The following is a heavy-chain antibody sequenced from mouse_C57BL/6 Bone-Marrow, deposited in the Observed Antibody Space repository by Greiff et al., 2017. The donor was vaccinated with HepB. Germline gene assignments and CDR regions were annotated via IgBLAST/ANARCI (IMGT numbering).Heavy chain of an antibody. CDR2: IDPETGGT. D-gene: IGHD1-1*01. CDR3: TTYGSAMDY. J-gene: IGHJ4*01. CDR1: GYTFTDYE. V-gene: IGHV1-15*01. Sequence: VQLQQSGAELVRPGASVTLSCKASGYTFTDYEMHWVKQTPVHGLEWIGAIDPETGGTAYNPKFKGKAILTADKSASTAYMELRSLTSEDSAVYYCTTYGSAMDYWGQGTSVTVAS.